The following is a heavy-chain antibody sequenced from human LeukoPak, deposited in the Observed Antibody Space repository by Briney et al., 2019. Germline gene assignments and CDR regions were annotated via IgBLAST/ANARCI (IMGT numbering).Heavy chain of an antibody. D-gene: IGHD2-2*01. J-gene: IGHJ4*02. CDR3: ARDAASAVPAGGFDY. CDR1: GFTFSSYA. V-gene: IGHV3-30-3*01. Sequence: PGGSLRLSCAASGFTFSSYAMHWVRQAPGKGLEGVAVISYDGSNKYYADSVKGRFTISRDNSKNTLYLQMNSLRAEDTAVYYCARDAASAVPAGGFDYWGQGTLVTVSS. CDR2: ISYDGSNK.